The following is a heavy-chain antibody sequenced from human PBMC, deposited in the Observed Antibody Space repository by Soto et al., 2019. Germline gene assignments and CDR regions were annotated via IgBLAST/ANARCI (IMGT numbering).Heavy chain of an antibody. CDR2: ISYDGSNK. CDR3: ARDSLGSKRRYFDL. V-gene: IGHV3-30-3*01. D-gene: IGHD3-16*01. Sequence: AGGSLRLSCAASGFTFSSYAMHWVRQAPGKGLEWVAVISYDGSNKYYADSVKGRFTISRDNSKNTLYLQMNSLRAEDTAVYYCARDSLGSKRRYFDLWGRGTLVTVSS. J-gene: IGHJ2*01. CDR1: GFTFSSYA.